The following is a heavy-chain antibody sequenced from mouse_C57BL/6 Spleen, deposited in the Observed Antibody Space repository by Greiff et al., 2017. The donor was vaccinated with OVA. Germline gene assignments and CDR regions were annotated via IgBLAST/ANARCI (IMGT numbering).Heavy chain of an antibody. CDR3: ARKSPGLDY. CDR2: ISYDGSN. V-gene: IGHV3-6*01. J-gene: IGHJ2*01. Sequence: EVQLVESGPGLVKPSQSLSLTCSVTGYSITSGYYWNWIRQFPGNKLEWMGYISYDGSNNYNPSLKNRISITRDTSKNQFFLKLNSVTTEDTATYYCARKSPGLDYWGQGTTLTVSS. CDR1: GYSITSGYY.